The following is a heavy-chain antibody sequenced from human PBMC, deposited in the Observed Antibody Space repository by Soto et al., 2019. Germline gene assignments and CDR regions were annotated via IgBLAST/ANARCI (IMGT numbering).Heavy chain of an antibody. CDR2: ISYDGSNK. D-gene: IGHD6-19*01. J-gene: IGHJ6*02. CDR3: ARRVAVAGTGTDYYYYGMDV. Sequence: QPGGSLRLSCAASGFTFSSYAMHWVRQAPGKGLEWVAVISYDGSNKYYADSVKGRFTISRDNSKNTLYLQWSSLKASDTAMYYCARRVAVAGTGTDYYYYGMDVWGQGTAVTVSS. CDR1: GFTFSSYA. V-gene: IGHV3-30-3*01.